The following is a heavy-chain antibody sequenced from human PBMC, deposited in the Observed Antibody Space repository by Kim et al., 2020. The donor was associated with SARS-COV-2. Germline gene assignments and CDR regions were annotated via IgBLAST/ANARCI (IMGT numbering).Heavy chain of an antibody. CDR2: ISWNSGSI. J-gene: IGHJ4*02. D-gene: IGHD6-13*01. CDR3: AKDRGQQLDTEDFDY. Sequence: GGSLRLSCAASGFTFDDYAMHWVRQAPGKGLEWVSGISWNSGSIGYADSVKGRFTISRDNAKNSLYLQMNSLRAEDTALYYCAKDRGQQLDTEDFDYWGQGTLVTVSS. CDR1: GFTFDDYA. V-gene: IGHV3-9*01.